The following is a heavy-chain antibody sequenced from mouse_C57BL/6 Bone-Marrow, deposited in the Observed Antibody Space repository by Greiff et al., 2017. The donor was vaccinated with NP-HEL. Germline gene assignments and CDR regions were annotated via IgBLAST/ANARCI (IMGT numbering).Heavy chain of an antibody. Sequence: VQLQQSGAELVRPGASVKLSCKASGYTFTDYYINWVKQRPGQGLEWIARIYPGSGNTYYNEKFKGKATLTAEKSSSTAYMQLSSLTSVDSAVYFCARSGTTVRRYWYCDVWGTGTTVTVSS. J-gene: IGHJ1*03. CDR1: GYTFTDYY. CDR3: ARSGTTVRRYWYCDV. CDR2: IYPGSGNT. D-gene: IGHD1-1*01. V-gene: IGHV1-76*01.